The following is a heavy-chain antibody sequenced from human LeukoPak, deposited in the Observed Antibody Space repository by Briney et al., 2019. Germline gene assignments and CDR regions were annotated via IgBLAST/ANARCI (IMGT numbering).Heavy chain of an antibody. CDR3: ARGTTPSRTGDGSWFDP. Sequence: ASVKVSCQASGGTFSSYAISWVRQAPGQGLEWMGRIIPIFGIANYAQKFQGRVTITANKSTSTAYMELRSLRSEATAVYYGARGTTPSRTGDGSWFDPWGQGTLVTVSS. CDR2: IIPIFGIA. J-gene: IGHJ5*02. D-gene: IGHD7-27*01. CDR1: GGTFSSYA. V-gene: IGHV1-69*04.